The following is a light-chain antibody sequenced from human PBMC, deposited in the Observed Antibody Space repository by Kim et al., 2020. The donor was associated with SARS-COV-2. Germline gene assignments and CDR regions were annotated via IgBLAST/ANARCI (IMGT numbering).Light chain of an antibody. CDR3: SAWDSSLSAWV. J-gene: IGLJ3*02. V-gene: IGLV10-54*01. CDR2: RNN. Sequence: LTQPPSVSKGLRQTATLTCTGNSNNVGNQGAAWLQQHQGHPPKLLSYRNNNRPSGISERLSASRSGNTASLTITGLQPEDEADYSCSAWDSSLSAWVFGGGTQLTVL. CDR1: SNNVGNQG.